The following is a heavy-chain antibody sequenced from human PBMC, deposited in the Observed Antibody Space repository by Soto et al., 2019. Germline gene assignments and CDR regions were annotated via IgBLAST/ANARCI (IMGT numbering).Heavy chain of an antibody. CDR2: VYYTGGV. J-gene: IGHJ5*02. D-gene: IGHD3-10*01. CDR3: ASLYASGPTRWFDP. CDR1: GVSISSSTYY. V-gene: IGHV4-39*01. Sequence: QLQLQESGPGLVKPSETLSLTCTVSGVSISSSTYYWGWIRQPPGKGLEYVGAVYYTGGVYYNPSLKSRVLISADTSKNQFSLRLSSVTAADTAVYYCASLYASGPTRWFDPWGQGTLVTVSS.